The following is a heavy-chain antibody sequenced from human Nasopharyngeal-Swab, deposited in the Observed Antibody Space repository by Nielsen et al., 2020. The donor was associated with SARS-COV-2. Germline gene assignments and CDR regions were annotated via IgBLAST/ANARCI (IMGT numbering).Heavy chain of an antibody. CDR1: GFSLSDARMG. Sequence: SGPTLVKPTETLTLTCTVSGFSLSDARMGVSWIRQPPGKALEWLAHIFSSDEKSYSTSLKSRLTISKDTSKSQVVLTMTNMDPVDTATYYCARIKFGGVAVYYYYGMDVWGQGTTVTVSS. J-gene: IGHJ6*02. D-gene: IGHD3-16*01. CDR2: IFSSDEK. CDR3: ARIKFGGVAVYYYYGMDV. V-gene: IGHV2-26*01.